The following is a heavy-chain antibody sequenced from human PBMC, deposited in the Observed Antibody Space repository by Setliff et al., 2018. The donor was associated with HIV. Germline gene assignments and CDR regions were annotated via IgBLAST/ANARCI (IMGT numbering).Heavy chain of an antibody. Sequence: GASVKVSCKASRYTFTGYYIHWVRQAPGEGLEWMGWINPDTGDTNYAQKFQGWVTMTRDTSISTAYMELSRLRSEDTAVYYCARDGAYVWGTYRYQGFDHWGQGTLVTVSS. D-gene: IGHD3-16*02. CDR1: RYTFTGYY. CDR2: INPDTGDT. CDR3: ARDGAYVWGTYRYQGFDH. V-gene: IGHV1-2*04. J-gene: IGHJ4*02.